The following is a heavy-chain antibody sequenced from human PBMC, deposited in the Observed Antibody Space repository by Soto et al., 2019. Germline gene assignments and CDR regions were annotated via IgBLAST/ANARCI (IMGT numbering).Heavy chain of an antibody. CDR1: GGTFSSYA. Sequence: ASVKVSCKASGGTFSSYAISWVRQAPGQGLEWMGIINPSGGSTSYAQKFQGRVTMTRDTSTSTVYMELSSLRSEDTAVYYCARDQVYYYDSSGYPPYGMDVWGQGTTVTVS. D-gene: IGHD3-22*01. CDR2: INPSGGST. CDR3: ARDQVYYYDSSGYPPYGMDV. J-gene: IGHJ6*02. V-gene: IGHV1-46*01.